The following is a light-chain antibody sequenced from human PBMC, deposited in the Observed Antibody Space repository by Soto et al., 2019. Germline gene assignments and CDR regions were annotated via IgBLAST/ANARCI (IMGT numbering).Light chain of an antibody. CDR1: QGISSY. V-gene: IGKV1-8*01. CDR3: QQYYSYPFT. J-gene: IGKJ4*01. Sequence: AIRMTQSPSSLSASTGDRVTITCRASQGISSYLAWHQQKPGKAPKLLIYAASTLQSGVPSRFSGSGSGTDFTLTISCLQSGDFATYYCQQYYSYPFTFGGGTKVEIK. CDR2: AAS.